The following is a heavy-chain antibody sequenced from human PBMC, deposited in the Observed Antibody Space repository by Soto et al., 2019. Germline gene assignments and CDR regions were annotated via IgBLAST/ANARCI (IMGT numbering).Heavy chain of an antibody. J-gene: IGHJ4*02. CDR2: ISYDGSDK. V-gene: IGHV3-30*18. Sequence: QVQLVESGGGVVQPGRSLRLSCAASGFTFSSYGMHWVRQAPGKGLEWLAVISYDGSDKYYADSVKGRFTISRDNSKNTLYLQMNSLRAEDTAVYYCAKELRSGWSLDYWGQGTLVTVSS. CDR3: AKELRSGWSLDY. CDR1: GFTFSSYG. D-gene: IGHD6-19*01.